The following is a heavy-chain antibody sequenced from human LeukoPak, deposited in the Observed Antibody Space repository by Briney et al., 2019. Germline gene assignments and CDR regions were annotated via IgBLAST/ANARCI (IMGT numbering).Heavy chain of an antibody. CDR3: ASGGYSYGYYPEFGYFDY. Sequence: WASVKVSCKASGGTFSSYAISWVRQAPGRGLEWMGGIIPIFGTANYAQKFQGRVTITADKSTSTAYMELSSLRSEDTAVYYCASGGYSYGYYPEFGYFDYWGQGTLVTVSS. CDR2: IIPIFGTA. J-gene: IGHJ4*02. CDR1: GGTFSSYA. V-gene: IGHV1-69*06. D-gene: IGHD5-18*01.